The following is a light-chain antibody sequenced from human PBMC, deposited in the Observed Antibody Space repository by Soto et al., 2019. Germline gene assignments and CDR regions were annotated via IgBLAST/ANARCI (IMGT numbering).Light chain of an antibody. V-gene: IGKV1-5*03. J-gene: IGKJ4*01. CDR1: QNIQRW. CDR3: QQYNSYSLT. CDR2: KAS. Sequence: DTHMTQSPSTVSASVGHRITITCRASQNIQRWLAWYQQKPGKAPKLLIYKASSLERGVPSRFSGSGYGTEFNLTISSLQPDDFATYDCQQYNSYSLTFGGGTKVDI.